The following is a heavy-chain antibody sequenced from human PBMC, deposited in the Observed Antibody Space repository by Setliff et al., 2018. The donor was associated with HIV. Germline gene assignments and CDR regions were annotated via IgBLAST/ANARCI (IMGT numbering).Heavy chain of an antibody. CDR2: TYYSGST. CDR1: GDSVSSRSYY. D-gene: IGHD1-1*01. CDR3: AQLGMVDDFDY. V-gene: IGHV4-61*03. Sequence: ETLSLTCTVSGDSVSSRSYYWSWIRQPPGKGLEWIGYTYYSGSTNYNPSLKSRVTISVDTSKNHFSLKLRSVTAADTAVYYCAQLGMVDDFDYWGQGTLVTVSS. J-gene: IGHJ4*02.